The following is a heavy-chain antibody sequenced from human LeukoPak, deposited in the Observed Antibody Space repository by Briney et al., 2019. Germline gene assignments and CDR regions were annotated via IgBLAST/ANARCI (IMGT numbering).Heavy chain of an antibody. Sequence: ASVKVSCKASGYTFTGYYMHWVRQAPGQGLEWMGWINPNSGGTNYAQKFQGRVTTTRDTSISTAYMELSRLRSDDTAVYYCARGVYYYDSSGYYFAFDIWGQGTMVTVSS. D-gene: IGHD3-22*01. CDR1: GYTFTGYY. J-gene: IGHJ3*02. V-gene: IGHV1-2*02. CDR3: ARGVYYYDSSGYYFAFDI. CDR2: INPNSGGT.